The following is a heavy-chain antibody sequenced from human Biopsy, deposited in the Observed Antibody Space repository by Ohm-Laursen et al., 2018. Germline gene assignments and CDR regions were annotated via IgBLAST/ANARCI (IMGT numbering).Heavy chain of an antibody. CDR1: GFTFSTHW. CDR3: ARAPFGSGSYSEFDY. Sequence: LRLSCAAPGFTFSTHWMSWVRQAPGKGLEWVATIKKDGSEKYYVDSVKGRFTISRDNSKSSLSLQMNSLRGEDTAVYYCARAPFGSGSYSEFDYWGQGSLVTVSS. J-gene: IGHJ4*02. CDR2: IKKDGSEK. V-gene: IGHV3-7*01. D-gene: IGHD3-22*01.